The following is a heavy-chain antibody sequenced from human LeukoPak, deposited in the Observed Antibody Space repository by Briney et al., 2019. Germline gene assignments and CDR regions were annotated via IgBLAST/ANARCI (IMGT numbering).Heavy chain of an antibody. V-gene: IGHV4-34*01. CDR3: AIRKYYDILTGYRKIPTSGFDP. D-gene: IGHD3-9*01. CDR2: INHSGST. J-gene: IGHJ5*02. Sequence: RPSETLSLTCAVYGGSFSYYYWSWIRQPPGKTLEWIGEINHSGSTNYNPSLKSRVTISVDTSKNQFSLQLSSVTAADTAVYYCAIRKYYDILTGYRKIPTSGFDPWGQGTLVTVSS. CDR1: GGSFSYYY.